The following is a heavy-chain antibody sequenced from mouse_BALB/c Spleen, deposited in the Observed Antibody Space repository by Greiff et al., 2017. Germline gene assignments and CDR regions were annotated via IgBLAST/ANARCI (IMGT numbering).Heavy chain of an antibody. V-gene: IGHV1-80*01. D-gene: IGHD3-3*01. CDR3: ARGEGPDY. Sequence: VKVVDSGAELVRPGSSVKISCKASGYAFSSYWMNWVKQRPGQGLEWIGQIYPGDGDTNYNGKFKGKATLTADKSSSTAYMQLSSLTSEDSAVYFCARGEGPDYWGQGTTLTVSS. CDR1: GYAFSSYW. J-gene: IGHJ2*01. CDR2: IYPGDGDT.